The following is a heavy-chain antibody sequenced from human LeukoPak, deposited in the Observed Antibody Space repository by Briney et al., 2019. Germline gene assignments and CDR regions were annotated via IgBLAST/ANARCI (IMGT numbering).Heavy chain of an antibody. CDR1: GGPISSYY. CDR3: ARGGNPYYFDY. CDR2: IYYSGST. D-gene: IGHD1-14*01. V-gene: IGHV4-59*01. Sequence: SETLSLTCTVSGGPISSYYWSWIRQPPGKGLEWIGYIYYSGSTNYNPSLKSRVTISVDTSKNQFSLKLSSVTAADTAVYYCARGGNPYYFDYWGQGTLVTVSS. J-gene: IGHJ4*02.